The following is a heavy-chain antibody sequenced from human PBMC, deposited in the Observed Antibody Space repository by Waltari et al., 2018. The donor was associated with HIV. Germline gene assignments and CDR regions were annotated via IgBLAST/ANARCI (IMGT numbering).Heavy chain of an antibody. CDR3: AKGRGIDY. CDR1: GFTFSSEG. V-gene: IGHV3-30*18. CDR2: ISYDGSNK. J-gene: IGHJ4*02. D-gene: IGHD3-10*01. Sequence: QVQLVESGGGVVQPGRSLGLSCAAPGFTFSSEGMHWVRQAPGKGLDGGAVISYDGSNKYYADSVKGRFTISRDNSKNTLYLQMNSLRAEDTAVYYCAKGRGIDYWGQGTLVTVSS.